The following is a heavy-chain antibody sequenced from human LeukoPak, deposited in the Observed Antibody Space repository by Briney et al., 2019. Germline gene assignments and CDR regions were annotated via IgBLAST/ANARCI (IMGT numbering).Heavy chain of an antibody. CDR1: GFTFCSYS. CDR3: AKIPPGGSVTTGPNDY. V-gene: IGHV3-21*01. CDR2: ISSSSSYI. J-gene: IGHJ4*02. D-gene: IGHD4-17*01. Sequence: GGSLRLSCAASGFTFCSYSMNWVRQAPGKGLKWVSAISSSSSYIYYADSVKGRFTISRDNAKNSLYLQMNSLRAEDTAVYYCAKIPPGGSVTTGPNDYWGQGTLVTVSS.